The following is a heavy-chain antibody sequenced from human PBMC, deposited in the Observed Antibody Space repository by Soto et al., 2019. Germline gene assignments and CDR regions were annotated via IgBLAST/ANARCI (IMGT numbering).Heavy chain of an antibody. D-gene: IGHD6-19*01. V-gene: IGHV1-8*01. Sequence: QVQLVQSGAEVKKPGASVKVSCKASGYTFTSYDINWVRQATGQGLEWMGWMNPNSGNTGYEQKLHGRVTMTRNTSISTAYMELSSLRSEDTAVYYGARQIAVAATLNAFDIWGQGTMVTVSS. CDR3: ARQIAVAATLNAFDI. CDR2: MNPNSGNT. J-gene: IGHJ3*02. CDR1: GYTFTSYD.